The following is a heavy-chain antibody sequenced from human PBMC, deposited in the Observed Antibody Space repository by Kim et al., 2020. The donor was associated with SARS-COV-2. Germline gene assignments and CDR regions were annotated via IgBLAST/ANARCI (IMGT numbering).Heavy chain of an antibody. Sequence: GGSLRLSCAASGFTFSSYAMSWVRQAPGKGLEWVSAISGSGGSTYYADSVKGRFTISRDNSKNTLYLQMNSLRAEDTAVYYCAKDLPLTYGVDTAMADFDYWGQGTLVTVSS. CDR3: AKDLPLTYGVDTAMADFDY. J-gene: IGHJ4*02. D-gene: IGHD5-18*01. V-gene: IGHV3-23*01. CDR1: GFTFSSYA. CDR2: ISGSGGST.